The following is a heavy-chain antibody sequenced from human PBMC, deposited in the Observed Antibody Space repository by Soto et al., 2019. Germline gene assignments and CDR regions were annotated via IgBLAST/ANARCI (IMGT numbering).Heavy chain of an antibody. CDR2: INTGNGNT. D-gene: IGHD1-26*01. J-gene: IGHJ6*02. CDR1: GYNFSTYA. Sequence: GASVKVSCKASGYNFSTYALLWVRQAPGQRLEWMGWINTGNGNTKYSQEFQDRVTMTRDTSASTAYMELSSLRSEDTAVYYCARGERLYYFYIGMDVSGQGSTVTVSS. V-gene: IGHV1-3*04. CDR3: ARGERLYYFYIGMDV.